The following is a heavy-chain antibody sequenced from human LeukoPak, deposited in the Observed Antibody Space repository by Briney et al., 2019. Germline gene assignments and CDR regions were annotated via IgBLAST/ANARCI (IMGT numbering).Heavy chain of an antibody. V-gene: IGHV4-28*05. CDR1: SYSIISSSHW. Sequence: PSETLSLTCAVSSYSIISSSHWWGWIRQPPGKGLEWIGYIYYSGSIYQNPSLKSRVTMLVDTSKNQFSLKLSSVTAVDTAVYYCARTGTDSLWYFDLWGRGTLVTVSS. J-gene: IGHJ2*01. CDR3: ARTGTDSLWYFDL. CDR2: IYYSGSI. D-gene: IGHD3/OR15-3a*01.